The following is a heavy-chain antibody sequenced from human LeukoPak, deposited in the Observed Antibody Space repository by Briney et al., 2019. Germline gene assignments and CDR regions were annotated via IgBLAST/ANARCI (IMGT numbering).Heavy chain of an antibody. CDR1: GGSISPYY. CDR3: ARAAAGAFGI. J-gene: IGHJ3*02. V-gene: IGHV4-59*08. D-gene: IGHD6-13*01. Sequence: SETLSLTCTVSGGSISPYYWSWSRQPPGKGLEWIGYIHYSGSTDYSPSLKSRVTISVDTSKNQFSLNLSSVTAADTAVYYCARAAAGAFGIWGQGTMVTVSS. CDR2: IHYSGST.